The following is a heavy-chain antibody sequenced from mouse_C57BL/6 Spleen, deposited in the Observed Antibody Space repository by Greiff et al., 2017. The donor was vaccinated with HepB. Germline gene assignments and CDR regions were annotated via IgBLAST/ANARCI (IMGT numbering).Heavy chain of an antibody. J-gene: IGHJ3*01. CDR3: ARGRDFFAY. V-gene: IGHV1-26*01. CDR2: INPNNGGT. CDR1: GYTFTDYY. Sequence: EVQLQQSGPELVKPGASVKISCKASGYTFTDYYMNWVKQSHGKSLEWIGDINPNNGGTSYNQKFKGKATLTVDKSSSTAYMELRSLTSEDSAVYYCARGRDFFAYWGQGTLVTVSA.